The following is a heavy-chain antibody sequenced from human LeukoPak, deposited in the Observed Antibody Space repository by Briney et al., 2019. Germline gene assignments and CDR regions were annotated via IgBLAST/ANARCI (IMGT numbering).Heavy chain of an antibody. CDR3: AREYYDFWSGYYRFDY. J-gene: IGHJ4*02. CDR2: ISAYNGNT. D-gene: IGHD3-3*01. V-gene: IGHV1-18*01. CDR1: GYTFTSYG. Sequence: ASVKVSCKASGYTFTSYGISWVRQTPGQGLEWMGWISAYNGNTNYAQKLQGRVTMTTDTSTSTAYMELRSLRSDDTAVYYCAREYYDFWSGYYRFDYWGQGTLVTVSS.